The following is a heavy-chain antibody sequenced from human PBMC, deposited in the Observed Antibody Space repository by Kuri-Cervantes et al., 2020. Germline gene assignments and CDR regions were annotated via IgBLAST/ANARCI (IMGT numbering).Heavy chain of an antibody. D-gene: IGHD3-3*01. V-gene: IGHV4-34*01. CDR1: GGSFSGYY. CDR3: ATQVGSAYYTNWFDP. Sequence: SQTLSLTCAVYGGSFSGYYWSWIRQPPGKGLEWIGEINHSRSTNYNPSLKSRVTISVDTSKNQLSLKLYSVTAADTAVYYCATQVGSAYYTNWFDPWGQGTLVTVSS. J-gene: IGHJ5*02. CDR2: INHSRST.